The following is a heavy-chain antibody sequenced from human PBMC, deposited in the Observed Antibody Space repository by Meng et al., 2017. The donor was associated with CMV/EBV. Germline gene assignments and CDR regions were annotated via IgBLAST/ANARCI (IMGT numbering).Heavy chain of an antibody. V-gene: IGHV1-69*12. J-gene: IGHJ4*02. CDR2: IIPIFGTA. Sequence: QVQLLHSGAEGKKPGSSVKVSCKASGGTFSSYAISWVRQAPGQGLEWMGGIIPIFGTANSAQKFQGRVTITADESTSTAYMELSSLRSEDTAVYYCARGSGAGTTWSYFDYWGQGTLVTVSS. CDR3: ARGSGAGTTWSYFDY. CDR1: GGTFSSYA. D-gene: IGHD1-7*01.